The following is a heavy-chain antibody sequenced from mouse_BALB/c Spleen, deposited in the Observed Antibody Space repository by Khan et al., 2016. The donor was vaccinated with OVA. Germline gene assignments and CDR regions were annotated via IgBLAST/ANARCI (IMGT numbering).Heavy chain of an antibody. D-gene: IGHD2-1*01. CDR1: GYTFPSYW. CDR2: IFPGTGTT. J-gene: IGHJ3*01. Sequence: QVRLQQSGAELVKPGTSVKLSCKTSGYTFPSYWIQWVKQRPGQGLGWNGQIFPGTGTTYYNENFKDKATLTVETSSNSAYMQLTSLTSEDSAVYVCARGYFGNYEFVYWGQGTLVTVSP. CDR3: ARGYFGNYEFVY. V-gene: IGHV1S132*01.